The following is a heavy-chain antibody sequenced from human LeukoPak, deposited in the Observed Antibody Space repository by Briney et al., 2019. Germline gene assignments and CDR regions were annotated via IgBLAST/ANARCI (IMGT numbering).Heavy chain of an antibody. CDR1: GGSLSNYF. Sequence: SETLSLTCTVSGGSLSNYFWSWIRQPPGRGLEWIGYIFYSGTTNYNPSLKGRVTISVDTSKNQFSLKLSSVTAADTAVDYCAREVTGGDWFDPWGQGTLVTVSS. CDR3: AREVTGGDWFDP. V-gene: IGHV4-59*01. D-gene: IGHD3-10*01. CDR2: IFYSGTT. J-gene: IGHJ5*02.